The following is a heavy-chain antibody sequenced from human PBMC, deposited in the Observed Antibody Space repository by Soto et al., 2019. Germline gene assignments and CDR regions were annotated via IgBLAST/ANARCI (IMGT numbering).Heavy chain of an antibody. CDR2: IWYDGSNK. V-gene: IGHV3-33*01. CDR3: ARDGFRDGPFDY. CDR1: GFTFSSYG. Sequence: QVQLVESGGGVVQPGRSLRLSCAASGFTFSSYGMHWVRQAPGKGLEWVAVIWYDGSNKYYADSVKGRFTISRDNSKNTLYLQRNSLRAEDTAVYYCARDGFRDGPFDYWGQGTLVTVSS. D-gene: IGHD2-21*01. J-gene: IGHJ4*02.